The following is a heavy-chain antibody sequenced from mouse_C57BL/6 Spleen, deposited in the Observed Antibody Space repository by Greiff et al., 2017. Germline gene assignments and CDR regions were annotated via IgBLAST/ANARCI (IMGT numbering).Heavy chain of an antibody. Sequence: EVKLVESGGGLVKPGGSLKLSCAASGFTFSSYAMSWVRQTPEKRLEWVATISDGGSYTYYPDNVKGRFTISRDNAKNNLYLQMSHLKSEDTAMYYFSRDRGMVTFDYWGQGTTLTVSS. J-gene: IGHJ2*01. CDR3: SRDRGMVTFDY. CDR2: ISDGGSYT. V-gene: IGHV5-4*01. CDR1: GFTFSSYA. D-gene: IGHD2-2*01.